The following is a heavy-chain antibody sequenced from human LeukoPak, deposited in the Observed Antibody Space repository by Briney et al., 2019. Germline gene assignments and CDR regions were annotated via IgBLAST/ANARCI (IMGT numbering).Heavy chain of an antibody. J-gene: IGHJ4*02. CDR2: ISYDGSNK. Sequence: PGGSLRLSCAASGFTFSSYAMHWVRQAPGKGLEWVAVISYDGSNKYYADSVKGRFTISRDNSKNTLYLQMNSLRAEDTAVYYCARDGAPVAGPFRPPYFDYWGQGTLVTVSS. CDR1: GFTFSSYA. CDR3: ARDGAPVAGPFRPPYFDY. V-gene: IGHV3-30-3*01. D-gene: IGHD6-19*01.